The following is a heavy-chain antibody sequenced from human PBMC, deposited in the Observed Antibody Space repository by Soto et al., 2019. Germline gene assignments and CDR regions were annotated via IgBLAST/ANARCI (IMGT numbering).Heavy chain of an antibody. J-gene: IGHJ4*02. CDR2: VHYSGTT. D-gene: IGHD1-1*01. CDR3: ARRWSGTDF. V-gene: IGHV4-59*01. CDR1: GGSISNYY. Sequence: SETLALTCTVSGGSISNYYWNWIRQPPGKGLEWIGYVHYSGTTSYNPSLESRVTMSLDTSKNQFSLSLRSVTAADMAIYYCARRWSGTDFWGQGTLVTVS.